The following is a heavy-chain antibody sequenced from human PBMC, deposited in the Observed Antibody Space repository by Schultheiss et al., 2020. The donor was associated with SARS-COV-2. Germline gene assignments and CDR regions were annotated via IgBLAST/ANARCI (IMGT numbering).Heavy chain of an antibody. CDR3: ARGLHTAMVYWYFDL. Sequence: SQTLSLTCTVSGGSVSSGSDHWSWIRQPPGKGLEWIGEINHSGSTNYNPSLKSRVTISVDTSKNQFSLKLSSVTAADTAVYYCARGLHTAMVYWYFDLWGRGTLVTVSS. V-gene: IGHV4-61*01. D-gene: IGHD5-18*01. CDR1: GGSVSSGSDH. CDR2: INHSGST. J-gene: IGHJ2*01.